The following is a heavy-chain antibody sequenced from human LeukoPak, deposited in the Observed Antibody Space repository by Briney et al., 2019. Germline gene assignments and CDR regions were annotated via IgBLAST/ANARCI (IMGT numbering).Heavy chain of an antibody. J-gene: IGHJ4*02. Sequence: PGGSLRLSCAASGFTFSDYSMNWVRQAPGKGLEWLSYIGGRTNNIGYTDSVEGRFTVSRDNAKSSLYLQMNSLRAEDTAVYYCARKWGYDILTGYFDYWGQGTLVTVSS. V-gene: IGHV3-48*01. CDR3: ARKWGYDILTGYFDY. D-gene: IGHD3-9*01. CDR2: IGGRTNNI. CDR1: GFTFSDYS.